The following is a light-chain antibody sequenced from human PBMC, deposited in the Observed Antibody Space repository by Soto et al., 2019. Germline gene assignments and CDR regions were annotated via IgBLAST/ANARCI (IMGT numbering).Light chain of an antibody. CDR1: QSISNY. CDR2: AAS. Sequence: DIQMTQSPSSLSASVGDRVTITCRAGQSISNYLNWYQQKPGKAPNLLIYAASSLRSGVPSRFSGSGSGTDFTLTITSLQPEDFATYYCQQGYNTPFTFGPGTKVDI. CDR3: QQGYNTPFT. J-gene: IGKJ3*01. V-gene: IGKV1-39*01.